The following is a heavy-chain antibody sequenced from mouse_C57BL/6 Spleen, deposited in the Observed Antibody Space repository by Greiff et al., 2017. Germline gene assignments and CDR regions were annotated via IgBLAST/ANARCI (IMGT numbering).Heavy chain of an antibody. CDR3: AREYGYYGSRDWYFDV. D-gene: IGHD1-1*01. V-gene: IGHV2-9-1*01. CDR2: IWTGGGT. J-gene: IGHJ1*03. Sequence: VKLMESGPGLVAPSQSLSITCTVSGFPLTSYAISWVRQPPGKGLEWLGVIWTGGGTNYNSALKSRLSLSKDNSKSQVFLKMNSLQTDDTARYYCAREYGYYGSRDWYFDVWGTGTTVTVSS. CDR1: GFPLTSYA.